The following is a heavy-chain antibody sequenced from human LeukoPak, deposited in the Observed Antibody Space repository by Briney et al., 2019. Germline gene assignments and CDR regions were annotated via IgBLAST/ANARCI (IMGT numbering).Heavy chain of an antibody. CDR3: AKEPTSYSSGWYFHD. V-gene: IGHV3-30*18. J-gene: IGHJ1*01. D-gene: IGHD6-25*01. CDR1: GFTFSNYG. CDR2: VSYDGRTT. Sequence: PGGSLRLSCAASGFTFSNYGMQWVRQAPGKGLEWLAVVSYDGRTTFYADSVKGRFTISRDNSKNTLDLEMDSLRTEDTAVYCCAKEPTSYSSGWYFHDWGQGTLVIVSS.